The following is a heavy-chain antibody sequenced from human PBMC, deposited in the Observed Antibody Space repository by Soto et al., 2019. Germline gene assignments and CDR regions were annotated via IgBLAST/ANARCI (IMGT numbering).Heavy chain of an antibody. CDR2: IYWNDDK. CDR3: AHSGIGPDYYDSSGYFGY. Sequence: GSGPTLVNPTQTLTLTCTFSGFSLSTSGVGVGWIRQPPGKALEWLALIYWNDDKRYSPSLKSRLTITKDTSKNQVVLTMTNMDPVDTATYYCAHSGIGPDYYDSSGYFGYWGRGTLVTVSS. D-gene: IGHD3-22*01. CDR1: GFSLSTSGVG. V-gene: IGHV2-5*01. J-gene: IGHJ4*02.